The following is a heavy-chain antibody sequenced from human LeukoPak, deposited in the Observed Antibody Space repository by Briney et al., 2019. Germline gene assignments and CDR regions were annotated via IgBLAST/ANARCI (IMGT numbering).Heavy chain of an antibody. CDR2: INPNSGGT. V-gene: IGHV1-2*02. J-gene: IGHJ5*02. D-gene: IGHD5-18*01. CDR3: ARNQGYSYGTNWFDP. CDR1: GYTFTVYY. Sequence: ASVKVSCKASGYTFTVYYMHWVRQAPGQGLEWMGWINPNSGGTNYAQKFQGRVTMTRDTSISTAYMELSRLRSDDTAVYYCARNQGYSYGTNWFDPWGQGTLVTVSS.